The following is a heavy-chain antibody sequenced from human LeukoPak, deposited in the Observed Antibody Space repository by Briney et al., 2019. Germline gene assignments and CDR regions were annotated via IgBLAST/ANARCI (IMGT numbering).Heavy chain of an antibody. CDR3: ARDLPSSVAFDI. CDR2: INPSGSST. Sequence: GASVKVSCKASGYSFTSYYMHWVRQAPGQGLEWMGLINPSGSSTTYAQKFQGRVTMTRDMFTSTDYMELTSLTSDDTAVYYCARDLPSSVAFDIWGQGTMVTVSS. D-gene: IGHD3-10*01. CDR1: GYSFTSYY. V-gene: IGHV1-46*01. J-gene: IGHJ3*02.